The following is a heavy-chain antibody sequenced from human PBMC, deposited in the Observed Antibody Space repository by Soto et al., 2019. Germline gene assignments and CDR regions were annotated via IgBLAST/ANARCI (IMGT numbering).Heavy chain of an antibody. CDR2: INPSGGST. J-gene: IGHJ4*02. CDR3: ARVTGFWSGYYSDY. Sequence: QVQLVQSGAEVKKPGASVKVSCKASGYTFTSYYMNWVRQAPGQGLEWMGIINPSGGSTSYAQKFQGRVTMTMDTSPSTVYMELSNLRSEDTAVYYCARVTGFWSGYYSDYWGQGTLVTVSS. D-gene: IGHD3-3*01. V-gene: IGHV1-46*01. CDR1: GYTFTSYY.